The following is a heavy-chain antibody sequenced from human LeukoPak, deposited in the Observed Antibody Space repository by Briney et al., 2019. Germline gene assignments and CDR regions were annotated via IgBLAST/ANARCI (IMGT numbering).Heavy chain of an antibody. CDR2: INPNSGGT. CDR1: GYTFTGYY. J-gene: IGHJ4*02. V-gene: IGHV1-2*02. D-gene: IGHD3-3*01. CDR3: ARDIRFLEWLLAH. Sequence: ASVKVSCKASGYTFTGYYMNWVRQAPGQGLEWMGWINPNSGGTNYAQKFQGRVTMTRDTSISTAYMELSRLRSDDTAVYYCARDIRFLEWLLAHWGQGTLVTVSS.